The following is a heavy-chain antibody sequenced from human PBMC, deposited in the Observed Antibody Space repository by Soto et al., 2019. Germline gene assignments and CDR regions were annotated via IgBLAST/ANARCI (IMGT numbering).Heavy chain of an antibody. V-gene: IGHV4-39*07. CDR2: IYYSGST. Sequence: PSETLSLTCTVSGGSISSSSYYWGWIRQPPGKGLEWIGSIYYSGSTYYNPSLKSRVTISVDTSKNQFSLKLSSVTAADTAVYYCAGALRWDSSGYYFDYWGQGTLVTVS. CDR3: AGALRWDSSGYYFDY. D-gene: IGHD3-22*01. J-gene: IGHJ4*02. CDR1: GGSISSSSYY.